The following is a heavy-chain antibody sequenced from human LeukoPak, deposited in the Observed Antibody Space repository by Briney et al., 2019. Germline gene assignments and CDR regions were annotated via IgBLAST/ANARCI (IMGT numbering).Heavy chain of an antibody. V-gene: IGHV3-7*01. CDR1: GFTFSSYW. CDR2: IKQDGSEK. D-gene: IGHD2/OR15-2a*01. J-gene: IGHJ4*02. CDR3: VSFYETY. Sequence: GGSLRLSCAASGFTFSSYWMSWVRQAPGKGLEWVANIKQDGSEKYYVDSVKGRFTISKDNAKNTVYLQVNSLRAEDTAVYYCVSFYETYWGRGTLVTVSS.